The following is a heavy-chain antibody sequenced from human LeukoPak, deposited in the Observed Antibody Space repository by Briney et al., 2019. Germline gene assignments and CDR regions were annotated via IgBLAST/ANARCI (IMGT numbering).Heavy chain of an antibody. J-gene: IGHJ4*02. D-gene: IGHD3-22*01. CDR1: GYTFTSYG. Sequence: ASVKVSCKASGYTFTSYGISWVRQAPGQGLEWMGWISAYNGNTNYAQKLQGRVTTTTDTSTTTAYMELRSLRSDDTAVYYCARDLHTYYYDSSGYYYARDYWGQGTLVTVSS. V-gene: IGHV1-18*01. CDR3: ARDLHTYYYDSSGYYYARDY. CDR2: ISAYNGNT.